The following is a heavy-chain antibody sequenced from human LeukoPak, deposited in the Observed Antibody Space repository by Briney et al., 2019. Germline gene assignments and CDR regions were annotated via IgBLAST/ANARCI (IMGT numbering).Heavy chain of an antibody. J-gene: IGHJ4*02. V-gene: IGHV3-7*01. CDR3: ARDDSSGWYEVDGFDY. D-gene: IGHD6-19*01. CDR2: IKQDGSEK. CDR1: GFPFSSYW. Sequence: GGSLRLSCAASGFPFSSYWMSWVRQAPGKGLEWVANIKQDGSEKYYVDSVKGRFTISRDNAKNSLYLQMNSLRAEDTAVYYCARDDSSGWYEVDGFDYWGQGTLVTVSS.